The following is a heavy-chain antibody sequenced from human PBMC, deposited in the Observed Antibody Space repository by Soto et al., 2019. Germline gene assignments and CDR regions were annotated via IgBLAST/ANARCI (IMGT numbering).Heavy chain of an antibody. J-gene: IGHJ4*02. V-gene: IGHV1-69*06. Sequence: QVQLVQSGAEVKKPGSSVKVSCRAPGGTFNNYVINWVRQAPGQGLEWMAGIIPIFGTPNYAQKFQGRVTITADKSTSTAYMELNSLRSEDTAVYYCAGRCDGTNCLAHFDYWGQGTLVTVSS. CDR2: IIPIFGTP. D-gene: IGHD2-2*01. CDR1: GGTFNNYV. CDR3: AGRCDGTNCLAHFDY.